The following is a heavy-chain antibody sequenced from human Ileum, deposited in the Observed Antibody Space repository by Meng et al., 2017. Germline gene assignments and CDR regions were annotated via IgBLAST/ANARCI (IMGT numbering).Heavy chain of an antibody. CDR1: GYTFSAYA. CDR2: IWYDGSNK. V-gene: IGHV3-33*01. CDR3: VGDNRLGMTVADRPLGDAFDV. D-gene: IGHD6-19*01. Sequence: GESLKISCAASGYTFSAYAMHWVRQAPGKGLEWVAVIWYDGSNKYYADSVKDRFTISRDKSKNTVYLQMNSPRAEGTAVYYCVGDNRLGMTVADRPLGDAFDVWGQGTMVTVSS. J-gene: IGHJ3*01.